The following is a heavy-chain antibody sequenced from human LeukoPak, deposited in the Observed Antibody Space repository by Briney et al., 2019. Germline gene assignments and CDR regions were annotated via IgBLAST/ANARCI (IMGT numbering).Heavy chain of an antibody. Sequence: GGSLRLSCAASGFTFSDHYMSWVRQAPGKGLEWVSYIDLFGTSIYYSDSVKGRFTTSRDNAKNSLYLQMNGLRADDTAVYYCARGHYGLDVWGQGTTVTVSS. CDR1: GFTFSDHY. CDR2: IDLFGTSI. CDR3: ARGHYGLDV. V-gene: IGHV3-11*01. J-gene: IGHJ6*02.